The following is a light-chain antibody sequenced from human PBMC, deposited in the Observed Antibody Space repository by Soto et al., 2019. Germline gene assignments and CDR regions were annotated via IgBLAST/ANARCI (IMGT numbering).Light chain of an antibody. Sequence: SYDLTQPPSVSVAPGKTARITCGGNNIGSKSVHWYQQKPGQAPVLVIYYDSDRPSRIPERFSGSNSGNTDTLTISRVEVGDEVDYYCQVWDSSSDHVVFGGGTKLTVL. CDR2: YDS. CDR1: NIGSKS. CDR3: QVWDSSSDHVV. J-gene: IGLJ2*01. V-gene: IGLV3-21*04.